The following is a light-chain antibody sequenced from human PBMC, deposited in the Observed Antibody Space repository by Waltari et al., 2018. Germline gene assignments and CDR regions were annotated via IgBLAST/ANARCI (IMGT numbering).Light chain of an antibody. CDR1: QSLMHTDGKRY. Sequence: DIVMTQTPVFLSATPGQPASISCKSSQSLMHTDGKRYLYWYLQKPCQPPQLLIHEGSKRCSGVPDRFSSSGSGTDFTLKISRVDAEDIRVYYCMQSIQMPLTFGGGTKVEIK. CDR2: EGS. J-gene: IGKJ4*01. CDR3: MQSIQMPLT. V-gene: IGKV2D-29*01.